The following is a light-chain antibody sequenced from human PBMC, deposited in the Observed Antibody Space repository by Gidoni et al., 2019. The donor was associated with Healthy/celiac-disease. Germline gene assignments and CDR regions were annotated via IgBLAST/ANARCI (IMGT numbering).Light chain of an antibody. CDR3: QPSYSTPLT. CDR1: QSISSY. V-gene: IGKV1-39*01. CDR2: SAS. J-gene: IGKJ4*01. Sequence: DIQMPQSPSSLYASVGDRVTITCRASQSISSYLNWYQQKPGKATKLLIYSASSLQSGVPSRFSGSGSGTDFTLTISSLQPEDFATYYCQPSYSTPLTFGGGTKVEIK.